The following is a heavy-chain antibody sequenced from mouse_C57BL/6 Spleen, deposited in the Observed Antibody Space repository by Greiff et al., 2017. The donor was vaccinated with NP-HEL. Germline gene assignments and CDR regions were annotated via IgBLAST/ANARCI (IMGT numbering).Heavy chain of an antibody. CDR2: INPNNGGT. CDR1: GYTFTDYY. CDR3: ARRDDYAQGWFAY. D-gene: IGHD2-4*01. J-gene: IGHJ3*01. Sequence: VQLQQSGPELVKPGASVKISCKASGYTFTDYYMNWVKQSHGKSLEWIGDINPNNGGTSYNQKFKGKATLTVDKSSSTAYMELRSLTSEDSAVYYCARRDDYAQGWFAYWGQGTLVTVSA. V-gene: IGHV1-26*01.